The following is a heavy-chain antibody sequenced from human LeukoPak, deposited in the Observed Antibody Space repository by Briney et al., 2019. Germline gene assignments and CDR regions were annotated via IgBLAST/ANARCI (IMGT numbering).Heavy chain of an antibody. CDR3: ARAVAGKKLYYFDY. D-gene: IGHD6-19*01. J-gene: IGHJ4*02. V-gene: IGHV3-21*01. Sequence: GGSLRLSCAASGFTFSSYSVNWVRQAPGKGLEWVSSISSSSYIYYADSVKGRFTISRDNAKNSLYLQMNSLRAEDTAVYYCARAVAGKKLYYFDYWGQGTLVTVSS. CDR2: ISSSSYI. CDR1: GFTFSSYS.